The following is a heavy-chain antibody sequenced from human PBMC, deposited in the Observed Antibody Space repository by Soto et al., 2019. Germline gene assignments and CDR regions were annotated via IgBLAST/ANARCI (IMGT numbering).Heavy chain of an antibody. CDR2: IRSKANSYAT. Sequence: GRSLRLSCAASGFTFSGSAMHWVRQASGKGLEWVGRIRSKANSYATAYAASVKGRFTISRDDSKNTAYLQMNSLKTEDTAVYYCTTTTPYYDILTGYSYGMDVWGQGTTVTVSS. CDR1: GFTFSGSA. D-gene: IGHD3-9*01. J-gene: IGHJ6*02. CDR3: TTTTPYYDILTGYSYGMDV. V-gene: IGHV3-73*01.